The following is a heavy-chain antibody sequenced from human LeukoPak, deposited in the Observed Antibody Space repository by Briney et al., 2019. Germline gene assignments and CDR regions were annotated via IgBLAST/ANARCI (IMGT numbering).Heavy chain of an antibody. D-gene: IGHD4-17*01. CDR1: EFTFSSYA. J-gene: IGHJ4*02. CDR3: ARPPTVTTWIFDY. Sequence: GGSLRLACAASEFTFSSYAMNWVRQAPGKGLEWVSSISSSGDRTNYADSVKGRFTISRDNSNNRLYLQMNSLRAEDTAVYYCARPPTVTTWIFDYWGQGTLVTVSS. CDR2: ISSSGDRT. V-gene: IGHV3-23*01.